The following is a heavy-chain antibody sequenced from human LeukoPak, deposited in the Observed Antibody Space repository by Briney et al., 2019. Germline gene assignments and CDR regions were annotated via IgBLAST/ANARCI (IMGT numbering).Heavy chain of an antibody. CDR2: ISAYNGNT. CDR3: AIGGGGRLYSSSWYGFY. Sequence: ASVKVSCKASGYTFTSYGISWVRQAPGQGLEWMGWISAYNGNTNYAQKLQGRVTMTTDTSTSTAYMELRSLRSDDTAVYYCAIGGGGRLYSSSWYGFYWGQGTLVTVSS. V-gene: IGHV1-18*01. CDR1: GYTFTSYG. J-gene: IGHJ4*02. D-gene: IGHD6-13*01.